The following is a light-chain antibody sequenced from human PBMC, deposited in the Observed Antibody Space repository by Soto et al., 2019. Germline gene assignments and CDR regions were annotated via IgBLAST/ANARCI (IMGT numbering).Light chain of an antibody. J-gene: IGLJ3*02. CDR3: SSYTSSSTLGV. CDR1: SSDVGGYYF. CDR2: DAS. Sequence: QSALTQPASVSGSPGQSITISCTGTSSDVGGYYFVSWYQHHPGKAPKLMIYDASSRPSGVSDRFSGSKSGNTASLTISGLQAEDDAVYYCSSYTSSSTLGVFGGGTKLTVL. V-gene: IGLV2-14*03.